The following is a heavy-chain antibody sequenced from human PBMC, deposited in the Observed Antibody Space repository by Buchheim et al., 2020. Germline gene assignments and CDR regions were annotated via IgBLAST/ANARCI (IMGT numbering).Heavy chain of an antibody. CDR1: GGSISSYY. D-gene: IGHD4-17*01. J-gene: IGHJ4*02. CDR2: IHYSGST. Sequence: QVQLQESGPGLVKPSETLSLTCTVSGGSISSYYWSWIRQPPGGGLECIAYIHYSGSTNYNPSLKSRVTISVDTSKHQFCLKVSSGTAADTAVYYCARQGHYGDYDNGGQGTL. V-gene: IGHV4-59*08. CDR3: ARQGHYGDYDN.